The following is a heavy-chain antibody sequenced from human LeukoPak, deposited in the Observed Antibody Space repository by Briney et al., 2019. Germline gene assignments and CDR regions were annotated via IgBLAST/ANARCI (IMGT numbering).Heavy chain of an antibody. V-gene: IGHV3-9*03. CDR3: AKDMRRLAAAGTSFDI. J-gene: IGHJ3*02. CDR2: ISWNSGSI. Sequence: PGRSLRLSCAASGFTFDDYAMHWVRQAPGKGLEWVSGISWNSGSIGYADSVKGRFTISRDNAKNSLYLQMNSLRAEDIALYYCAKDMRRLAAAGTSFDIWGQGTMVTVSS. D-gene: IGHD6-13*01. CDR1: GFTFDDYA.